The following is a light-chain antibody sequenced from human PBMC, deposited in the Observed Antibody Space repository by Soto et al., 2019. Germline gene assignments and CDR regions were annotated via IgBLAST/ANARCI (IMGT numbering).Light chain of an antibody. CDR3: QQSYSTLIT. V-gene: IGKV1-13*02. CDR2: DAS. CDR1: QGISSA. Sequence: AIQLTQAPSSLSASVGDRVTITCRASQGISSALAWYQQKPGKAPKLLMYDASTSESGVPSRFSGSGSGTDFTLTISSLQPEDFATYYCQQSYSTLITFGQGTRLEIK. J-gene: IGKJ5*01.